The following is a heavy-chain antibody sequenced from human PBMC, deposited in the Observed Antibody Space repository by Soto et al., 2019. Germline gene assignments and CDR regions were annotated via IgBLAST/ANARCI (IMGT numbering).Heavy chain of an antibody. CDR1: GGYISSGGYY. CDR2: ISYTATT. Sequence: QVQLQESGPGLVKPSETLSLTCAVSGGYISSGGYYWTWIRQSGKGLEWIGYISYTATTYYSPSLXHRVTISLDTSKNQFSLRLISVTAADTAVYFCARSPPRGSDYWGQGILVTVAS. CDR3: ARSPPRGSDY. J-gene: IGHJ4*02. D-gene: IGHD3-10*01. V-gene: IGHV4-31*11.